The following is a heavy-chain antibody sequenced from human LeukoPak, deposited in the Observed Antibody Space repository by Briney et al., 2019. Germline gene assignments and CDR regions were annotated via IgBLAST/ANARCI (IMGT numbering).Heavy chain of an antibody. Sequence: PSETLSLTCTVSGGSISSGDYYWSWIRQPPGKGLEWIGYIYYSGSTYYNPSLKSRVTISVDTSKNQFSLKLSSVTAADTAVYYCAREYFPQPTYYYGSGSLGTYYFDYWGQGTLVTVSS. J-gene: IGHJ4*02. CDR1: GGSISSGDYY. D-gene: IGHD3-10*01. CDR2: IYYSGST. V-gene: IGHV4-30-4*01. CDR3: AREYFPQPTYYYGSGSLGTYYFDY.